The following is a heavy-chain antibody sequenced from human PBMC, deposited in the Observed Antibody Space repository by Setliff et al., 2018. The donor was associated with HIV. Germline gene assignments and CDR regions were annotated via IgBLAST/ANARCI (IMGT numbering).Heavy chain of an antibody. V-gene: IGHV4-31*03. CDR1: GGSTTSGGYY. J-gene: IGHJ6*03. CDR3: ARDATSEGYMDV. CDR2: IYYSGST. Sequence: SETLSLTCSVSGGSTTSGGYYWSWIRQHPGKGLEYIGYIYYSGSTYYNPSLKSRVTISVDTSKNQFSLKLTSVTAADTAMYFCARDATSEGYMDVWGKGTTVTVSS.